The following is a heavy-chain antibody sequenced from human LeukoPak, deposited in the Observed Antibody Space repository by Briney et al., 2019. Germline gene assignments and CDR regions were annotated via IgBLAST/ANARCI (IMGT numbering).Heavy chain of an antibody. CDR1: GGSFSGYY. CDR3: ADQRDDAFDI. D-gene: IGHD2-2*01. J-gene: IGHJ3*02. V-gene: IGHV4-34*09. Sequence: PSETLSLTCAVYGGSFSGYYWSWIRQPPGKGLEWIGEINHSGSTYYNPSLKSRVTISVDTSKNQFSLKLSSVTAADTAVYYCADQRDDAFDIWGQGTMVTVSS. CDR2: INHSGST.